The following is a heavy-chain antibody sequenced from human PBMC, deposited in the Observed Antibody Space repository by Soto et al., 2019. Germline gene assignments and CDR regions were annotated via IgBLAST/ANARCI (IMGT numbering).Heavy chain of an antibody. CDR1: GGSFSGYY. J-gene: IGHJ5*02. CDR2: INHSGST. D-gene: IGHD1-26*01. CDR3: ARQGGTNWFDP. Sequence: QVQLQQWGAGLLKPSETLSLTCAVYGGSFSGYYWSWIRQPPGKGLEWIGEINHSGSTNYNPSRKSRVTISVDTSKNQFSLKLSSVTAADTAVYYCARQGGTNWFDPWGQGTLVTVSS. V-gene: IGHV4-34*01.